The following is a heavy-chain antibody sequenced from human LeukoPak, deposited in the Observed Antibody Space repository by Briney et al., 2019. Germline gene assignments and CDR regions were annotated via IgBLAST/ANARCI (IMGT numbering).Heavy chain of an antibody. J-gene: IGHJ4*02. Sequence: SETLSLTCTVSGGSISSGDYYWSWIRQPPGKGLEWIGYIYYSGSTYYNPSLKSRVTISADTSKNQFSLKLSSVTAADTAVYYCARVQQGYFDYWGQGTLVTVSS. CDR3: ARVQQGYFDY. CDR1: GGSISSGDYY. V-gene: IGHV4-30-4*01. CDR2: IYYSGST. D-gene: IGHD6-13*01.